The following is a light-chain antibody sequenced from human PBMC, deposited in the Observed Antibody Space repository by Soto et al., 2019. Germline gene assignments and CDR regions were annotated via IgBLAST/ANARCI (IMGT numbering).Light chain of an antibody. CDR2: AAS. J-gene: IGKJ2*01. Sequence: DIQMTQSPSPLSASVGDRVTITCRASQSISRDLNWYQQRPGKAPDLLIYAASTLQSGVPARFSGSGSGTHFPLTISNLQPEDFATYYCQQTYSTPNTFGQGTKLEIK. V-gene: IGKV1-39*01. CDR3: QQTYSTPNT. CDR1: QSISRD.